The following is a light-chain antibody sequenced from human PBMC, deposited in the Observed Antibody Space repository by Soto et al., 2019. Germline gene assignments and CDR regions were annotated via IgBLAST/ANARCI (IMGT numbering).Light chain of an antibody. CDR3: QQRSNWPPLT. CDR2: DAS. V-gene: IGKV3-11*01. Sequence: EIVLTQSPATLSLSPGERATLSCRASNSVSSNLAWYQQKPGQAPRLLIYDASNRATGIPARFSGSGSGTDFTLTISSLEPEDVAVYYCQQRSNWPPLTFGGGTKVEIK. CDR1: NSVSSN. J-gene: IGKJ4*01.